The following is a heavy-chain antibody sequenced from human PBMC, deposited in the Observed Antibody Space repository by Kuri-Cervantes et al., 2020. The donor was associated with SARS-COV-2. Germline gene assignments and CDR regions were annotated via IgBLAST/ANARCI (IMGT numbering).Heavy chain of an antibody. V-gene: IGHV1-69*06. J-gene: IGHJ4*02. Sequence: SVKVSCKASGYTFTSYGISWVRQAPGQGLEWMGGIIPIFGTANYAQKFQGRVTITADKSTSTAYMELRSLRSDDTAVYYCARDLHRSEYQLDYWGQGTLVTVSS. CDR2: IIPIFGTA. CDR1: GYTFTSYG. D-gene: IGHD2-2*01. CDR3: ARDLHRSEYQLDY.